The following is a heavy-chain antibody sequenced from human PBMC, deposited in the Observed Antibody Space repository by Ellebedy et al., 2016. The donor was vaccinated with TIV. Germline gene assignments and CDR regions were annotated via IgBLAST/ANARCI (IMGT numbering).Heavy chain of an antibody. D-gene: IGHD6-13*01. CDR1: GYTFTTYD. CDR2: MSPNNGNT. Sequence: AASVKVSCKASGYTFTTYDINWVRQATGQGLEWMGWMSPNNGNTGYAQKFQGRVIMTRDTSISTAYMELSTLTSEDTAVYYCARAPDSSTYRPVDYWGQGILVTVSS. V-gene: IGHV1-8*01. J-gene: IGHJ4*02. CDR3: ARAPDSSTYRPVDY.